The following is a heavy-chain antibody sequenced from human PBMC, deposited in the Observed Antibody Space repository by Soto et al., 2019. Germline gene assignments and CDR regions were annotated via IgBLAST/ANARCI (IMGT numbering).Heavy chain of an antibody. J-gene: IGHJ3*02. CDR2: INAGNGNT. CDR3: ARRWEYYDFWSGSDDAFDI. CDR1: GYTFTGYY. Sequence: ASVKVSCKASGYTFTGYYMHWVRQAPGQRLEWMGWINAGNGNTKYSQKFQGRVTITRDTSASTAYMELSSLRSEDTAVYYCARRWEYYDFWSGSDDAFDIWGQGTMVTVSS. V-gene: IGHV1-3*01. D-gene: IGHD3-3*01.